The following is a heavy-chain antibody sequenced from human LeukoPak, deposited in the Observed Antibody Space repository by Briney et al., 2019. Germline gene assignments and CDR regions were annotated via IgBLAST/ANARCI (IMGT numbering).Heavy chain of an antibody. Sequence: PSETLSLTCTVSGGSISSYYWSWIRQPPGKGLEWIGYIYYSGSTNYNPSLKSRVTISVDTSKNQFSLKLSSVTAADTAVYYCARGRRIQLWLRAPAFDIWGQGTMVTVSS. CDR2: IYYSGST. D-gene: IGHD5-18*01. CDR3: ARGRRIQLWLRAPAFDI. CDR1: GGSISSYY. V-gene: IGHV4-59*01. J-gene: IGHJ3*02.